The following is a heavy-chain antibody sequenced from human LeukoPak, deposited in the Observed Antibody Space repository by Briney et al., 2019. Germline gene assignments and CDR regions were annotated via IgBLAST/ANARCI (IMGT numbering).Heavy chain of an antibody. CDR1: GFTFNSYA. CDR3: AKDYYDSSGYYHYDAFDI. CDR2: ISGSGGST. Sequence: GGSLRLSCAASGFTFNSYAMSWVRQAPGKGLEWVSGISGSGGSTYYADSVKGRFTISRDNSKSTLYLQMNSLRAEDTAVYYCAKDYYDSSGYYHYDAFDIWGQGTMVTVSS. V-gene: IGHV3-23*01. J-gene: IGHJ3*02. D-gene: IGHD3-22*01.